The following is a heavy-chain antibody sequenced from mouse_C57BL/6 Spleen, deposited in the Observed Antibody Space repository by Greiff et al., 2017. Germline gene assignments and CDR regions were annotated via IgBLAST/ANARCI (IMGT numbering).Heavy chain of an antibody. V-gene: IGHV7-3*01. Sequence: EVKLMESGGGLVQPGGSLSLSCAASGFTFTDYYMSWVRQPPGKALEWLGFIRNKANGYTTEYSASLKGRFTISRDNSQSILYLQMNALRAEDSATYYCARSSDSSGYVAWFAYWGQGTLVTVSA. CDR1: GFTFTDYY. J-gene: IGHJ3*01. D-gene: IGHD3-2*02. CDR3: ARSSDSSGYVAWFAY. CDR2: IRNKANGYTT.